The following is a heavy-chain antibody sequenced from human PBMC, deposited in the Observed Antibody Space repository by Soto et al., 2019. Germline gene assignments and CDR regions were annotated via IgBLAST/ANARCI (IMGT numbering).Heavy chain of an antibody. CDR3: TRGSIVGAYYYYYGMDV. D-gene: IGHD1-26*01. CDR1: GFTFSGSA. Sequence: PGGSLRLSCAASGFTFSGSAMHWVRQASGKGLEWVGRIRSKANSYATAYAASVKGRFTISRDDSKNTAYLQMNSLKTEDTAVYYCTRGSIVGAYYYYYGMDVWGQGTTVTVSS. V-gene: IGHV3-73*01. J-gene: IGHJ6*02. CDR2: IRSKANSYAT.